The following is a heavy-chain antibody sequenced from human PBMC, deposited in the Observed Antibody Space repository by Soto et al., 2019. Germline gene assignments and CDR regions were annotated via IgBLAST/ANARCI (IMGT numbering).Heavy chain of an antibody. D-gene: IGHD2-2*01. J-gene: IGHJ6*02. V-gene: IGHV1-69*01. CDR3: ARGGDCSSTSCYEKAFYYYGMDV. CDR2: IIPIFGTA. CDR1: GGTFSSYA. Sequence: QVQLVQSGAEVKKPGSSVKVSCKASGGTFSSYAISWVRQAPGQGLEWMGGIIPIFGTANYAQKFQGRVTITADESTSTAYVELSSLRSEDTAVYYCARGGDCSSTSCYEKAFYYYGMDVWGQGTTVTVSS.